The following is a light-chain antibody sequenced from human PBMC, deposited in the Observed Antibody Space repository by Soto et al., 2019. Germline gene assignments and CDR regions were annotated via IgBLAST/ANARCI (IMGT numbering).Light chain of an antibody. J-gene: IGKJ4*01. CDR2: AAS. CDR3: QQYPIYPIT. CDR1: QDIKKS. V-gene: IGKV1-16*02. Sequence: DIQLTQSPSSLSASVGDRVTITCRASQDIKKSLTWFPQKPGQAPKPLIYAASSLHSGVPSHFSGTGSGTDFTLTISSPQPEDSATYYCQQYPIYPITFGGGTKVQI.